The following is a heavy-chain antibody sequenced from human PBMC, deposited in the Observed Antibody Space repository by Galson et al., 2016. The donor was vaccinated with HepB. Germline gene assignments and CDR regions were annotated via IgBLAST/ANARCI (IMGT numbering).Heavy chain of an antibody. J-gene: IGHJ4*02. Sequence: SLRLSCAASGFAFSTFGMHWVRQAPGKGLEWVAIISYDGSNQFFIDSVRGRFTISRDNSKNTLYLQLKNVRPEDTAVYYCAASTWVTTGFDYWGQGTLVTVAS. V-gene: IGHV3-30*03. CDR2: ISYDGSNQ. CDR3: AASTWVTTGFDY. CDR1: GFAFSTFG. D-gene: IGHD2-21*02.